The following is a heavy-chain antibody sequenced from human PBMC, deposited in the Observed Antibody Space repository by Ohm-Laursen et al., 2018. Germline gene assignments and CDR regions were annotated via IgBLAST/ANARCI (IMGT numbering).Heavy chain of an antibody. CDR3: AKVFRAELPDY. CDR1: GFTSFSSHW. D-gene: IGHD1-26*01. Sequence: SLRLSCAASGFTSFSSHWMSWVRQAPGKGLEWVSAISGSGDSTYYADSVKGRFTISRDNSKNTLYLQMNSLRAEDTAVYYCAKVFRAELPDYWGQGTLVTVSS. V-gene: IGHV3-23*01. CDR2: ISGSGDST. J-gene: IGHJ4*02.